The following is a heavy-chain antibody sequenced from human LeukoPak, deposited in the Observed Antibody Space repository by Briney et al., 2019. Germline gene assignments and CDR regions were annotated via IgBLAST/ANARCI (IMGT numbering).Heavy chain of an antibody. CDR3: AKGPVVPVATYFFGY. Sequence: QPGGSLRLSCAASGFTFSNYAMTWVRQAPGKGLEWVSAVSGSGDTTYYADSVKGRFTISRDNSKNTLYVQMSSLRAEDTAIYYCAKGPVVPVATYFFGYWGQGNLVIVSS. CDR2: VSGSGDTT. D-gene: IGHD2-2*01. V-gene: IGHV3-23*01. CDR1: GFTFSNYA. J-gene: IGHJ4*02.